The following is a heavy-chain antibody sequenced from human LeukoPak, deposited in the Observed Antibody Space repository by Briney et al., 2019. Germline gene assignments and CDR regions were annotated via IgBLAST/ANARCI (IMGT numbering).Heavy chain of an antibody. V-gene: IGHV3-48*01. CDR1: GITFSTQN. CDR2: ISTSGDTI. CDR3: ASGGGSYYSFDY. Sequence: GGSLRLSCAVSGITFSTQNMNWARQAPGKGPEGLSYISTSGDTIYYADSVKGRFTISRDNAKNSLYLQMNSLRAEDTAVYYCASGGGSYYSFDYWGQGTLVTVSS. J-gene: IGHJ4*02. D-gene: IGHD1-26*01.